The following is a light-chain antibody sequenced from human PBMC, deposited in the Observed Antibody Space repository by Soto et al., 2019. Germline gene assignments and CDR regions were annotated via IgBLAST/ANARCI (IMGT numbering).Light chain of an antibody. CDR1: QSLLQSNGYNY. V-gene: IGKV2-28*01. CDR3: MEYQQTPPT. CDR2: FGS. Sequence: DIVMTPSPLSLPVTPGAPASISRSSSQSLLQSNGYNYLDWYLQKPGQSPQLLIFFGSSRASVVPDRFSGSGSGTDFTLEIRGVEAEDVGIYYCMEYQQTPPTFGQGTRVEIK. J-gene: IGKJ1*01.